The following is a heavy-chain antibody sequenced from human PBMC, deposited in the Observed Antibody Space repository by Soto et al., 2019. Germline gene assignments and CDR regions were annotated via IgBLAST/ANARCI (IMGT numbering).Heavy chain of an antibody. CDR1: GFTFSSYG. CDR2: IWYDGSNK. Sequence: GGSLRLSCAASGFTFSSYGMHWVRQAPGKGLEWVAVIWYDGSNKYYADSVKGRFTISRDNSKNTLYLQMSSLRAEDTAVYYCARDQRDYYDSYYFDYWGQGTLVTVSS. CDR3: ARDQRDYYDSYYFDY. D-gene: IGHD3-22*01. V-gene: IGHV3-33*01. J-gene: IGHJ4*02.